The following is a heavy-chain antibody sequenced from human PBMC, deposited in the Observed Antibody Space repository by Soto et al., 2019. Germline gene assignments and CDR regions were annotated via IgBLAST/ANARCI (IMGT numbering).Heavy chain of an antibody. V-gene: IGHV3-7*05. Sequence: PGGSLRLSCAASGFTFSSYWMSWVRQAPGKGLEWVANIKQDGSEKYYVDSVKGRFTISRDNAKNSLYLQMNSLRAEDTAVYYCAREKYCSCGRCSVDFGYWGQGTQVTVSS. CDR3: AREKYCSCGRCSVDFGY. CDR1: GFTFSSYW. CDR2: IKQDGSEK. J-gene: IGHJ4*02. D-gene: IGHD2-15*01.